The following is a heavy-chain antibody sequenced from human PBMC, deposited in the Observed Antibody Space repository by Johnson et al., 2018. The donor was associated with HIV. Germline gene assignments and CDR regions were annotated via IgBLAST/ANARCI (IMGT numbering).Heavy chain of an antibody. CDR3: AREGGSSGPDAFDI. CDR1: GFSLSNYW. Sequence: EVQLVESGGGLVQTGGSLRLSCAASGFSLSNYWMSWVRQAPGKGLEWVANIKQDGSEKYYVDSVKGRFTVSRDNSKNTLYLQMNSLRAEDTAVYYCAREGGSSGPDAFDIWGQGTMVTVSS. D-gene: IGHD3-16*01. J-gene: IGHJ3*02. V-gene: IGHV3-7*03. CDR2: IKQDGSEK.